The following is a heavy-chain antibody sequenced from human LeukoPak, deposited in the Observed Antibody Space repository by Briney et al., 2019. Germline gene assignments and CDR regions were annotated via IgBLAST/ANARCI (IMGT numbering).Heavy chain of an antibody. CDR1: RFTFRSYP. CDR3: VRDSAVAAADYYFDY. V-gene: IGHV3-30-3*01. D-gene: IGHD2-15*01. J-gene: IGHJ4*02. Sequence: QPGRSLRFSCAASRFTFRSYPMHWVRQAPGKGLEWVAVISTDGSDKHYRDSVKGRFTISRDNSKNTLYLQMNSLRAEDTAVYYCVRDSAVAAADYYFDYWGQGTLVTVSP. CDR2: ISTDGSDK.